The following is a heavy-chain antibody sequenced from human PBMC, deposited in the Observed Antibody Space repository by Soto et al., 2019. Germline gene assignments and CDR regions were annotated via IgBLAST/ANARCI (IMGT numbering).Heavy chain of an antibody. V-gene: IGHV3-30*18. D-gene: IGHD2-2*01. Sequence: GGSLILSCAASGFTFSSYGMHWVRHAPGKGLEWVAVISYDGSNKYYADSVKGRFTISRDNSKNTLYLQMNSLRAEDTAVYYCAKDLVVPAATYYYYGMDVWGQGTTVTVSS. CDR1: GFTFSSYG. J-gene: IGHJ6*02. CDR2: ISYDGSNK. CDR3: AKDLVVPAATYYYYGMDV.